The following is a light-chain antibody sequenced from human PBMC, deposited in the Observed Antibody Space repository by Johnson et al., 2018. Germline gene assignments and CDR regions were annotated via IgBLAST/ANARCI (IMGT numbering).Light chain of an antibody. J-gene: IGLJ1*01. V-gene: IGLV1-51*02. CDR3: GTWESSLSAGNF. Sequence: QSVLTQPPSVSAAPGQKVTISCSGSSSNIGNNYVSWYQQLPGTAPKLLIYENNKRPSGIPDRFSGSKSGTSATLGITGLQTGDEADDYCGTWESSLSAGNFFGTWNKVTVL. CDR1: SSNIGNNY. CDR2: ENN.